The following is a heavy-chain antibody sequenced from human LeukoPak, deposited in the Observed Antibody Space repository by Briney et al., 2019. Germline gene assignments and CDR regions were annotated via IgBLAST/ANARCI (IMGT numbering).Heavy chain of an antibody. D-gene: IGHD5-18*01. CDR2: IIPIFGTA. V-gene: IGHV1-69*06. J-gene: IGHJ4*02. CDR3: ATRPSYSYGYPYYFDY. CDR1: GGTFSSYA. Sequence: GASVKVSCKASGGTFSSYAISWVRQAPGQGLEWMGGIIPIFGTANYAQKFQGRVTITADKSTSTAYMELSSLRSEDTAVYYCATRPSYSYGYPYYFDYWGQGTLVTVSS.